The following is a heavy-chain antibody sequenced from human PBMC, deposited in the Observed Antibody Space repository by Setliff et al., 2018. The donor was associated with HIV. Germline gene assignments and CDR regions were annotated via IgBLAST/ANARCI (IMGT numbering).Heavy chain of an antibody. CDR1: GGSISSYY. D-gene: IGHD5-18*01. Sequence: CTVSGGSISSYYWSWIRQPPGKGLEWMGWINAGTGNTKYSQKFQDRVTISRDIHANTAYMELSSLRSEDTAIYYCARSLREYSYGSPDYWGPGTLVTVSS. CDR3: ARSLREYSYGSPDY. CDR2: INAGTGNT. V-gene: IGHV1-3*01. J-gene: IGHJ4*02.